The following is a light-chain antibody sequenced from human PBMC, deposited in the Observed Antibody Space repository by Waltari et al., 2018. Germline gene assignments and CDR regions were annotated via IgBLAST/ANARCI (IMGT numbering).Light chain of an antibody. Sequence: SYELTQPPSVSVSPGQAARITCSGDALPKKYAYWYQQKSGQAPVLVLHEDSKRPSGIPERFSGSSSGTTATLTLSGAQVEDEGDYYCYSTDSSGTQRVFGGGTKLTVL. J-gene: IGLJ2*01. V-gene: IGLV3-10*01. CDR3: YSTDSSGTQRV. CDR1: ALPKKY. CDR2: EDS.